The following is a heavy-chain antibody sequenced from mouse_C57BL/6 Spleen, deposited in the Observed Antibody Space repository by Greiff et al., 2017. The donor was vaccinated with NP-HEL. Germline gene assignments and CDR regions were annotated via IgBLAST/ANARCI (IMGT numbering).Heavy chain of an antibody. CDR3: ARGDYDYGPAGFGG. Sequence: QVHVQQSGAELVRPGSSVKLSCKASGYTFTSYWMHWVKQRPIQGLEWIGNIDPSDSETHYNQKFKDKATLTVDKSSSTAYMQLSSLTSEDSAVNYCARGDYDYGPAGFGGWGQGTLVTVSA. J-gene: IGHJ3*01. D-gene: IGHD2-4*01. CDR2: IDPSDSET. CDR1: GYTFTSYW. V-gene: IGHV1-52*01.